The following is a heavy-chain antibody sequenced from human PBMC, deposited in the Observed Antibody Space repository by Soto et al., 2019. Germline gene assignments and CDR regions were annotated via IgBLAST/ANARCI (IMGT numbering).Heavy chain of an antibody. V-gene: IGHV4-34*01. CDR2: INSSGVA. CDR3: ARGTYYYGSGTDY. Sequence: QVQLQQWGAGLLQPSETLSLTCAVYGGSFSGYFWTWIRQPPGKGLEWIGEINSSGVANYNPSLESRVTISVDTSKHQFSLKLSSVTDADTAMYYCARGTYYYGSGTDYWGQGTQVTVSS. J-gene: IGHJ4*02. D-gene: IGHD3-10*01. CDR1: GGSFSGYF.